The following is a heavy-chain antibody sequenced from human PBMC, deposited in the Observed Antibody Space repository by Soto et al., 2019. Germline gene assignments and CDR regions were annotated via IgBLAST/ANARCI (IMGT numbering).Heavy chain of an antibody. CDR3: AKVREVGFLEWFPPPYFDY. CDR1: GFTFSSYA. V-gene: IGHV3-23*01. J-gene: IGHJ4*02. Sequence: PGGSLRLSCAASGFTFSSYAMSWVRQAPGKGLEWVSAISGSGGSTYYADSVKGRFTISRDNSKNTLYLQMNSLRAEDTAVYYCAKVREVGFLEWFPPPYFDYWGQGTLVTVSS. D-gene: IGHD3-3*01. CDR2: ISGSGGST.